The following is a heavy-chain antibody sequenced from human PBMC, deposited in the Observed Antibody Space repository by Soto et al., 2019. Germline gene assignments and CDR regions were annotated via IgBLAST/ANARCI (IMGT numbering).Heavy chain of an antibody. V-gene: IGHV3-7*05. D-gene: IGHD1-26*01. CDR3: GRHRSGSYYFDY. CDR1: GFIFGDYW. J-gene: IGHJ4*02. CDR2: TRQDGGEK. Sequence: EVRLVESGGALVQIGGSLRLSCAASGFIFGDYWMSWIRQAPGKGLEWVANTRQDGGEKNFVDSVKGRFFTSRDNAKNSLYLQMNSLRAEDTAGYYCGRHRSGSYYFDYWGLGTLVTVSS.